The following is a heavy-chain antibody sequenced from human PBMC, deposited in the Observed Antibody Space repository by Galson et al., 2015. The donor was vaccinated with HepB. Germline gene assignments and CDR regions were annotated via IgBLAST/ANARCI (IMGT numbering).Heavy chain of an antibody. J-gene: IGHJ4*02. CDR2: INPSGGST. Sequence: SVKVSCKASGYTFTFYYMHWVRQAPGQGLKWMGIINPSGGSTNYAQKFQGRVTMTRDTSTSTVYMELSSLRSDDTAVYYCARGPVRGTAAAATPFEYWGQGTLVTVSS. V-gene: IGHV1-46*01. CDR1: GYTFTFYY. CDR3: ARGPVRGTAAAATPFEY. D-gene: IGHD6-13*01.